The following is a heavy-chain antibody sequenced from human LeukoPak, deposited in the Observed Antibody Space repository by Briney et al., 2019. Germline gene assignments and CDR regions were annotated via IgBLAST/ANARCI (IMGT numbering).Heavy chain of an antibody. J-gene: IGHJ5*02. Sequence: SETLSLTCTVSGGSISSSNYYWGWIRQPPGKGLEWIGSIYYSGSTYYNPSLKSRVTISVDTSNNQFSLKLSSVTVADTAVYYCARRRSGSNWSDPWGQGTLVTVSS. CDR1: GGSISSSNYY. CDR3: ARRRSGSNWSDP. CDR2: IYYSGST. D-gene: IGHD3-3*01. V-gene: IGHV4-39*01.